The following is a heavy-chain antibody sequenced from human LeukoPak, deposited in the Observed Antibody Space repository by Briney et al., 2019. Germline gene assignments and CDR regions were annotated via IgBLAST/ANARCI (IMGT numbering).Heavy chain of an antibody. V-gene: IGHV3-48*03. D-gene: IGHD1-20*01. CDR1: GFTFSSYE. J-gene: IGHJ4*02. CDR3: ASINATKFDS. CDR2: ISNGGTTI. Sequence: QPGGSLRLSCAASGFTFSSYEMNWVRQAPGKGLEWVSYISNGGTTIYYADSVKGRFTISRDNAKNSLYLQMNNLRAEDTAVYYCASINATKFDSWGQGTLVTVSS.